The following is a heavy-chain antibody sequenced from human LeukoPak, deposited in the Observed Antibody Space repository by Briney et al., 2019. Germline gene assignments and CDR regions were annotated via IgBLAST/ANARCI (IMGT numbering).Heavy chain of an antibody. V-gene: IGHV3-23*01. D-gene: IGHD3-22*01. CDR3: AKRGVVIRVILVGFHKEAYYFDS. Sequence: GGSLRLSCAVSGITLSNYGMSWVRQAPGKGLEWVAGISDSGGSTSYADSVKGRFTISRDNPKNTLYLQMNSLRAEDTAVYFCAKRGVVIRVILVGFHKEAYYFDSWGQGALVIVSS. CDR2: ISDSGGST. J-gene: IGHJ4*02. CDR1: GITLSNYG.